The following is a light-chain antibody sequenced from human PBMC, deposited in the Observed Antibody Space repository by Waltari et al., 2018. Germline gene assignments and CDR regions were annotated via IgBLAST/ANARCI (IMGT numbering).Light chain of an antibody. Sequence: QSVLTQPPPVSAAPGQKVTISCPGSRSTLRTNYVSWYQQLPGTAPKLLIYDNNKRPSGIPDRFSGSKSGTSATLGITGLQTGDEADYYCGTWDSSLSAVVFGGGTKLTVL. J-gene: IGLJ2*01. V-gene: IGLV1-51*01. CDR2: DNN. CDR1: RSTLRTNY. CDR3: GTWDSSLSAVV.